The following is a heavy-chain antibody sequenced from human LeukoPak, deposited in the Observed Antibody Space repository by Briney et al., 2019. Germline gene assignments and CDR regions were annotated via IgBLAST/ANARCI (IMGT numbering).Heavy chain of an antibody. CDR3: ARVNAPVATFDY. CDR1: GYSISSTYY. J-gene: IGHJ4*02. Sequence: SGTLSLTCTVSGYSISSTYYGAWIRQPPGKGLEWIATISHSGNTYYTPSLESRLTISLDTSKKHFSLRLSSVTAADTVVYYCARVNAPVATFDYWGLGTLVAVSS. D-gene: IGHD1-1*01. CDR2: ISHSGNT. V-gene: IGHV4-38-2*02.